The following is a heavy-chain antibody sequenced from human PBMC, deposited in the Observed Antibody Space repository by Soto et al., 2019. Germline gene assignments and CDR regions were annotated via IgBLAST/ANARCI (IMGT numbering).Heavy chain of an antibody. CDR1: GFTFSSYA. CDR2: ICSNRSAK. J-gene: IGHJ4*02. Sequence: GGSLRLSCAASGFTFSSYAMHWVRQAPGKGLEWVSVICSNRSAKYYADSVKGRLTISRDNAKSSLYLQLNSLRAEDTAVYYCVRDWSYSFDCWGQGTLVTVSS. V-gene: IGHV3-48*01. D-gene: IGHD3-10*01. CDR3: VRDWSYSFDC.